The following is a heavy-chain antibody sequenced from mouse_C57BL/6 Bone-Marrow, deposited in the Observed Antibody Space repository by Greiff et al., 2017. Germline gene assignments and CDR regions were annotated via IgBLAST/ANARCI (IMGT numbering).Heavy chain of an antibody. CDR1: GYTFTSYG. CDR3: ARGYYGSSPFYYAMDY. J-gene: IGHJ4*01. CDR2: IYPRSGNT. D-gene: IGHD1-1*01. Sequence: QVQLQQSGAELARPGASVKLSCKASGYTFTSYGISWVKQRTGQGLEWIGEIYPRSGNTYYNEKFKGKATLTADKYSSTAYMELRSLTSEDSAFYFCARGYYGSSPFYYAMDYWDRGPSVTVSS. V-gene: IGHV1-81*01.